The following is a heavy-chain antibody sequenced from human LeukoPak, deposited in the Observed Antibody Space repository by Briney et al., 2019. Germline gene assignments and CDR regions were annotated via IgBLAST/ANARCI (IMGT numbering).Heavy chain of an antibody. J-gene: IGHJ6*02. Sequence: MPSETLSLTCAAYGGSFSGYYWSWIRQPPGKGLEWIGEINHSGSTNYNPSLKSRVTISVDTSKNQFSLKLSSVTAADTAVYYCARVEGITIFGVVPQGMDVWGQGTTVTVSS. CDR1: GGSFSGYY. V-gene: IGHV4-34*01. CDR2: INHSGST. CDR3: ARVEGITIFGVVPQGMDV. D-gene: IGHD3-3*01.